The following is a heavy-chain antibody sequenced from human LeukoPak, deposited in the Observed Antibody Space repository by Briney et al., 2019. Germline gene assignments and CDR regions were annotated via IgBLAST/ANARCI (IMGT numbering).Heavy chain of an antibody. D-gene: IGHD5-12*01. CDR3: ARAIFEGWLRANDAFDI. V-gene: IGHV4-4*02. CDR2: IYHSGST. CDR1: GGSISSSNW. J-gene: IGHJ3*02. Sequence: PSETLSLTCAVSGGSISSSNWWSWVRQPPGKGLEWIGEIYHSGSTNYNPSLKSRVTISVDKSKNQFSLKLSSVTAADTAVYYCARAIFEGWLRANDAFDIWGQGTMVTVSS.